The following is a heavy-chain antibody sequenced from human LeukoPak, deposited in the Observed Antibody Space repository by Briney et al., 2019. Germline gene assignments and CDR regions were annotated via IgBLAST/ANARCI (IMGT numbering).Heavy chain of an antibody. J-gene: IGHJ4*02. CDR2: FDPEDGET. CDR1: GYTLTELS. Sequence: GASVKVSCKVSGYTLTELSMHWVRQAPGKGLEWMGGFDPEDGETIYAQKFQGRVTITEDTSTDTAYMELSSLRSEDTAVYYCATDQYSYGAFDYWGQGTLVTVSS. D-gene: IGHD5-18*01. CDR3: ATDQYSYGAFDY. V-gene: IGHV1-24*01.